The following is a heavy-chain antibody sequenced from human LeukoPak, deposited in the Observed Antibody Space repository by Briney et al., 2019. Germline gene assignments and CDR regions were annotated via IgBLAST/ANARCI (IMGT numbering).Heavy chain of an antibody. D-gene: IGHD3-22*01. CDR2: ISGDGGST. Sequence: GGSLRLSCAASGFTFDDYAMHWVRQAPGKGLEWVSLISGDGGSTYYADSVKGRFTISRDNSKNSLYLQMNSLRTEDTALYYCAKDSHLYYYDSSGYYLDYWGQGTLVTVSS. J-gene: IGHJ4*02. CDR1: GFTFDDYA. CDR3: AKDSHLYYYDSSGYYLDY. V-gene: IGHV3-43*02.